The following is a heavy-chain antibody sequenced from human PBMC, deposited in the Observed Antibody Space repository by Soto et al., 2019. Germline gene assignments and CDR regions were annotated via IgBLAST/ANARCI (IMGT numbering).Heavy chain of an antibody. CDR3: ARALFPDVDIYAMDV. Sequence: QVQLVESGGGVVQPGRSLRLSCAASGFTFRDHAMHWVRQAQGKGREWLAIIWNDGSNKFYAGSVQGRFTISRDNYKNTVYLQMITLSAEDTAVYYCARALFPDVDIYAMDVWGQGTTVTVSS. V-gene: IGHV3-33*01. CDR2: IWNDGSNK. J-gene: IGHJ6*02. CDR1: GFTFRDHA. D-gene: IGHD5-12*01.